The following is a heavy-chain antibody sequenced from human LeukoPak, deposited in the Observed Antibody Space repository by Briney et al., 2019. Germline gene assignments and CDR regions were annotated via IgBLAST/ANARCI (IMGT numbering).Heavy chain of an antibody. V-gene: IGHV1-2*02. D-gene: IGHD5-12*01. CDR3: TRSVRRGSIDY. CDR2: INPNSGGT. J-gene: IGHJ4*02. Sequence: GASVKVSCKASGYTFTGYYMHWVRQAPGQRLEWMGWINPNSGGTNYAQKFQGRVTMTRSTSISTAYMELSSLRSEDTAVYYCTRSVRRGSIDYWGPGTLVTVSS. CDR1: GYTFTGYY.